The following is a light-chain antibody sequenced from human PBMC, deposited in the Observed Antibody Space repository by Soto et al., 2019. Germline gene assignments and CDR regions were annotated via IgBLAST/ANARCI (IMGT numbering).Light chain of an antibody. CDR3: SSYTSSSLYF. J-gene: IGLJ1*01. V-gene: IGLV2-14*01. Sequence: LTQPASVSESPGQSITISCTGTNSDVGAYNYVSWYQQHPDKAPKLMIYDVNNRPSGVSNRFSGSKSGNTASLTISALQAENEADYYCSSYTSSSLYFFGTRTKVTVL. CDR2: DVN. CDR1: NSDVGAYNY.